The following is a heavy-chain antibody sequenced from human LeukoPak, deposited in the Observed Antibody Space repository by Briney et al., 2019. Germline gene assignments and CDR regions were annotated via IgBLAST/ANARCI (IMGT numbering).Heavy chain of an antibody. J-gene: IGHJ4*02. CDR1: GFTFSSYW. V-gene: IGHV3-7*01. CDR2: IKQDGSEK. D-gene: IGHD4-23*01. Sequence: GGSLRLSCAASGFTFSSYWMSWVRQAPGKGLEWVANIKQDGSEKYYVDSVKGRFTISRDNAKNSLYLQMNRLRAEDTAVYYCAREPYGGKWWIGYWGQGTLVTVSS. CDR3: AREPYGGKWWIGY.